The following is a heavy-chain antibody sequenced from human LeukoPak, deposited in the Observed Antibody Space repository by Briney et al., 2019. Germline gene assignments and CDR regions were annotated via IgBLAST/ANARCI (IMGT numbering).Heavy chain of an antibody. V-gene: IGHV1-2*02. D-gene: IGHD2-15*01. J-gene: IGHJ5*02. CDR1: GYTFTGYY. CDR2: INPNSGGT. CDR3: ARENAHCSGGSCYWNWFDP. Sequence: ASVNVSCKASGYTFTGYYMHWVRQAPGQGLEWMGWINPNSGGTNYAQRFQGRVTMTRDTSISTAYMELSRLRSDDTAVYYCARENAHCSGGSCYWNWFDPWGQGTLVTVSS.